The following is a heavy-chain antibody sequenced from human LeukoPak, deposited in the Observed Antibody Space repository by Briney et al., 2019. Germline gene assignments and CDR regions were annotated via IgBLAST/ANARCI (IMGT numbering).Heavy chain of an antibody. D-gene: IGHD3-3*01. CDR1: GYTFTNFG. CDR3: ARDGRFLEWLLWDDAFDI. J-gene: IGHJ3*02. V-gene: IGHV1-18*01. Sequence: ASVKVSCKASGYTFTNFGISWVRQAPGQGLEWMGWISAYNDNTNLAQKFQGRVTMTTDTSTSTAYMEVRSLGSDDTAVYYCARDGRFLEWLLWDDAFDIWGQGTTVTVSS. CDR2: ISAYNDNT.